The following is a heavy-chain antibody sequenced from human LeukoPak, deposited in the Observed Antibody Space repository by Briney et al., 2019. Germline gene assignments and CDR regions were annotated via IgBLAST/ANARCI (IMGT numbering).Heavy chain of an antibody. CDR1: GFTFSRHD. V-gene: IGHV3-23*01. CDR3: AKGVVGGRRDYYSYFDS. CDR2: ISDHGSLS. Sequence: GGSLRLSCAASGFTFSRHDMNWVRQAPGKGLEWVSVISDHGSLSNYADSVKGRFTISRDNSRDTLFLQMDSLRVEDAAVYYCAKGVVGGRRDYYSYFDSWGQGTLVTVSS. D-gene: IGHD3-22*01. J-gene: IGHJ4*02.